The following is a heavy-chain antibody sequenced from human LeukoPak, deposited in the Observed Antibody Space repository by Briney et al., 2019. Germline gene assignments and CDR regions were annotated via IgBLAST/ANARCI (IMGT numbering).Heavy chain of an antibody. V-gene: IGHV3-7*01. CDR3: ARAVAVAGTLRSGYYFDY. Sequence: ETLSLTCAVYGGSFSGYYWSWIRQPPGKGLEWVANIKLDGSEKNYVDSVKGRFTISRDNTKNSLYLQMNSLRAEDTAVYYCARAVAVAGTLRSGYYFDYWGQGTLVTVSS. CDR1: GGSFSGYY. D-gene: IGHD6-19*01. CDR2: IKLDGSEK. J-gene: IGHJ4*02.